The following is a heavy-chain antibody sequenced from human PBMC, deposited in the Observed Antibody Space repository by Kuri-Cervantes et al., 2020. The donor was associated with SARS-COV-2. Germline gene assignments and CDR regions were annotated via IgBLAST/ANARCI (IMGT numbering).Heavy chain of an antibody. J-gene: IGHJ5*02. CDR1: GFTFSSYA. CDR3: ARDRAAAAGDARFDP. CDR2: ISSNGGST. D-gene: IGHD6-13*01. Sequence: GGSLRLSCAASGFTFSSYAMHWVRQAPGKGLEYVSAISSNGGSTYYADSVKGRFTISRDNSKNTLYLQMNSLRAEDTAVYYCARDRAAAAGDARFDPWGQGTLVTVSS. V-gene: IGHV3-64*02.